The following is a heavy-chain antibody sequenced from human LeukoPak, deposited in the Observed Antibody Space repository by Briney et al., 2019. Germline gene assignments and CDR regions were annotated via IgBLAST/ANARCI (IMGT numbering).Heavy chain of an antibody. J-gene: IGHJ6*03. CDR3: ARIYQDNSGYTWRYYYNYMDV. CDR2: ISGSGSNI. Sequence: GGSLRLSCTASGFTFLTYGMSWVRQAPGKGLEWVSSISGSGSNIYYADSVRGRFTISRDNSKHTLYLQMNSLRAEDTAVYFCARIYQDNSGYTWRYYYNYMDVWGKGTTVTISS. V-gene: IGHV3-23*01. CDR1: GFTFLTYG. D-gene: IGHD3-22*01.